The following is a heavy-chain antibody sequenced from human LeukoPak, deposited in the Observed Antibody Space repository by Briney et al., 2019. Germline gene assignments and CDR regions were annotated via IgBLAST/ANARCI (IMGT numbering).Heavy chain of an antibody. V-gene: IGHV1-69*13. CDR3: ARDYYGDYFG. Sequence: GASVNVSCTASGGTFSSYAISWVRQAPGQGLEWMGGIIPIFGTANYAQKFQGRVTITADESTSTAYMELSSLRSEDTAVYYCARDYYGDYFGWGQGTLVTVSS. CDR1: GGTFSSYA. CDR2: IIPIFGTA. D-gene: IGHD4-17*01. J-gene: IGHJ4*02.